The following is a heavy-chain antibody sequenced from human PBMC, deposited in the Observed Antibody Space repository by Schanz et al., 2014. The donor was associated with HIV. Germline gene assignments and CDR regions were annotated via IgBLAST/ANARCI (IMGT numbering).Heavy chain of an antibody. J-gene: IGHJ6*02. CDR3: ARSFGVGDLGFGV. CDR1: GGTFSRYA. Sequence: QVQLVQSGAEVKKPGSSVKVSCNASGGTFSRYAISWVRQAPGQGLEWMGGIIPVFGTTNYAQKFQGRVTITADESTSTAYLELRSLRPEDTAMFFCARSFGVGDLGFGVWGQGTTVIVS. CDR2: IIPVFGTT. D-gene: IGHD3-3*01. V-gene: IGHV1-69*01.